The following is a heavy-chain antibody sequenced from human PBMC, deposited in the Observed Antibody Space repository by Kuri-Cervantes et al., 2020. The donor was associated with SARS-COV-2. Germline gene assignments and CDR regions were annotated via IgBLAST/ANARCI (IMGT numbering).Heavy chain of an antibody. Sequence: GGSLKISCTASGFIFSDYYMTWIRQAPGKGLEWVSNIGPSGTTKYYADSVKGRFTISRDNAKNSLYLQMNSLRAEDTAVYYCARDGAWGPVEGFDYWGQGTLVTVSS. V-gene: IGHV3-11*04. D-gene: IGHD3-16*01. CDR1: GFIFSDYY. J-gene: IGHJ4*02. CDR3: ARDGAWGPVEGFDY. CDR2: IGPSGTTK.